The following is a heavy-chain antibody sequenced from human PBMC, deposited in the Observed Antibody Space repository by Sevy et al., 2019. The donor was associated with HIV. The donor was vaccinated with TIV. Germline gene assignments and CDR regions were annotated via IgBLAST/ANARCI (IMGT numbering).Heavy chain of an antibody. D-gene: IGHD2-15*01. J-gene: IGHJ4*02. CDR1: GYTFTGYY. V-gene: IGHV1-2*02. Sequence: ASVKVSYKASGYTFTGYYMHWVRQAPGQGLEWMGWITPNSGGTNCAQKFQGRVTMTRDTSISTAYREPSRLGSDDTVVYYCARPKTYQYSSGGSCYVDDGLDYWGQGTLVTVSS. CDR2: ITPNSGGT. CDR3: ARPKTYQYSSGGSCYVDDGLDY.